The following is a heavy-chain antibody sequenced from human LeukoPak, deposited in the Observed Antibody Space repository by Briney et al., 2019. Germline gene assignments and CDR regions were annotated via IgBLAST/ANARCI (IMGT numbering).Heavy chain of an antibody. J-gene: IGHJ4*02. CDR2: ISTNNENT. Sequence: RASVKVSCKASGYKFTNFGLSWVRQAPGQGLEWMGWISTNNENTHYAQKFQGRVTMTTDTSTSTAYMELRSLKSDDTALYYCAREIPYPDCSSSGCYGPWDYWGQGALVTVSS. V-gene: IGHV1-18*01. CDR3: AREIPYPDCSSSGCYGPWDY. CDR1: GYKFTNFG. D-gene: IGHD2-2*01.